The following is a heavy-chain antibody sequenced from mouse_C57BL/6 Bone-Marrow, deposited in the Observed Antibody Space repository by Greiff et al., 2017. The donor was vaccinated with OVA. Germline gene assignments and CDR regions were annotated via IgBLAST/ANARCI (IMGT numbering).Heavy chain of an antibody. CDR2: IDPSDSYT. V-gene: IGHV1-50*01. CDR3: ARPSLFYYSPFAY. J-gene: IGHJ3*01. D-gene: IGHD2-12*01. Sequence: QVQLQQPGAELVKPGASVKLSCKASGYTFTSYWMQWVKQRPGQGLEWIGEIDPSDSYTNYNQKFKGKATLTVDTSSSTAYMQLSSLTSEDSAVYYCARPSLFYYSPFAYWGQGTLVTVSA. CDR1: GYTFTSYW.